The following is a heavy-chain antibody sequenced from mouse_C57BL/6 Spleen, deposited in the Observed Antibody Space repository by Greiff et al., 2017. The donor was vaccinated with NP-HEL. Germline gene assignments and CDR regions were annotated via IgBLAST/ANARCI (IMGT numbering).Heavy chain of an antibody. V-gene: IGHV5-16*01. CDR3: ARYYYGSSSYWYFDV. Sequence: EVNLVESEGGLVQPGSSMKLSCTASGFTFSDYYMAWVRQVPEKGLEWVANINYDGSSTYYLDSLKSRFIISRDNAKNILYLQMSSLKSEDTATYYCARYYYGSSSYWYFDVWGTGTTVTVSS. D-gene: IGHD1-1*01. CDR1: GFTFSDYY. J-gene: IGHJ1*03. CDR2: INYDGSST.